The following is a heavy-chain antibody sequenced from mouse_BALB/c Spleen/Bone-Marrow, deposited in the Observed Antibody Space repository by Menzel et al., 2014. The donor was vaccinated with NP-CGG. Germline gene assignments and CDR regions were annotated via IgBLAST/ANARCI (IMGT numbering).Heavy chain of an antibody. CDR2: INPYNDVT. CDR1: GYSFTGYT. V-gene: IGHV1-18*01. D-gene: IGHD1-1*01. CDR3: ATLYDSYAMDY. J-gene: IGHJ4*01. Sequence: VQLKESGPELVKPGASMKISCKASGYSFTGYTMNWVKQSHGKNLEWIGLINPYNDVTIYNQKFKGKATLTVDKSSSTAYMELLSLTSEDSAVYYCATLYDSYAMDYWGQGTPVTVSS.